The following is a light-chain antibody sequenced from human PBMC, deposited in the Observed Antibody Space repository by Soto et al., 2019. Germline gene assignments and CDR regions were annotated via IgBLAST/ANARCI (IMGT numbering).Light chain of an antibody. CDR2: DVN. Sequence: QSVLTQPASVSGSPGQSITVSCTGTSSDIGGSNYVSWYQQHPGKAPRLIIYDVNNGPSGVSARFSGSKSGNTASLTISGLQAVDLSDYYCTSYTRSPLSVFGSGTKATVL. J-gene: IGLJ1*01. V-gene: IGLV2-14*03. CDR3: TSYTRSPLSV. CDR1: SSDIGGSNY.